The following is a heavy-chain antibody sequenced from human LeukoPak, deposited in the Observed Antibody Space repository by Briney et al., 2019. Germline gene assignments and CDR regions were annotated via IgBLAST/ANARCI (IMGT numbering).Heavy chain of an antibody. Sequence: PGGSLRLSCAASGFAFRSYSMNWVRQAPGKGLEWVSSFSSVSTYIYYADSVKGRFTISRDNAKNSLYLQMNSLRAEDTAVYYCTREQLFDYWGQGTLVTVSS. D-gene: IGHD6-13*01. CDR1: GFAFRSYS. J-gene: IGHJ4*02. CDR3: TREQLFDY. CDR2: FSSVSTYI. V-gene: IGHV3-21*01.